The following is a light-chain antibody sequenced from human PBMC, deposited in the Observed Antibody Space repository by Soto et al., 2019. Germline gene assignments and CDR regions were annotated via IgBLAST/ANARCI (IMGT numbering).Light chain of an antibody. Sequence: QSVLTQPPSASGTPGQRVTISCSGSSSNIGSNTVNWYQQLPGTAPKLLIYSNNQRTSGVPDRFSGSKSGTSASLAISGLQSEDEADYYCAAWDDSLNGVVFGGRTKVTVL. V-gene: IGLV1-44*01. CDR3: AAWDDSLNGVV. J-gene: IGLJ2*01. CDR2: SNN. CDR1: SSNIGSNT.